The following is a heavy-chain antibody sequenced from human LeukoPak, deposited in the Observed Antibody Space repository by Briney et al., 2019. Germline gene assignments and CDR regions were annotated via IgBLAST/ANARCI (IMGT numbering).Heavy chain of an antibody. CDR3: AKGIVGATRKINFFDY. V-gene: IGHV3-23*01. D-gene: IGHD1-26*01. CDR2: ISGSGGST. J-gene: IGHJ4*02. CDR1: GFTFSSYA. Sequence: GGSLRLSCAASGFTFSSYAMSWVRQAPGKGLEWVSAISGSGGSTYYADSVKGWFTISRDNSKNTLYLQMNSLRAEDTAAYYCAKGIVGATRKINFFDYWGQGTLVTVSS.